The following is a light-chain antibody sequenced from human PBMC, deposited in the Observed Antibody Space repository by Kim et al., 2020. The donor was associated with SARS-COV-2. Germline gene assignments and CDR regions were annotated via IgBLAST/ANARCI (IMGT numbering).Light chain of an antibody. V-gene: IGLV1-40*01. CDR3: QSYDSSLSGHYV. J-gene: IGLJ1*01. CDR1: SSNIGAGYD. Sequence: VTISCTGSSSNIGAGYDVHWYQQLPGTAPKLLIYGNSNRPSGVLDRFSGSKSGTSASLAITGLQAEDEADYYCQSYDSSLSGHYVFGTGTKVTVL. CDR2: GNS.